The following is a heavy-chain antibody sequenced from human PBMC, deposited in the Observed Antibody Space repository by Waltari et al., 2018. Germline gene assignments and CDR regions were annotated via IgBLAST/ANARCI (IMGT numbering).Heavy chain of an antibody. Sequence: EVQLVESGGDLVQPGGSLSLSCAVSGFPFSGYWMSWVRQAPGKGLEWVANINQVESEKNYVDSVRGRFTISRDNAKNLRFLQMHSLRAEDTAVYYCARGRITLGPWGQGTLVTVSS. D-gene: IGHD3-10*01. V-gene: IGHV3-7*01. CDR1: GFPFSGYW. J-gene: IGHJ5*02. CDR2: INQVESEK. CDR3: ARGRITLGP.